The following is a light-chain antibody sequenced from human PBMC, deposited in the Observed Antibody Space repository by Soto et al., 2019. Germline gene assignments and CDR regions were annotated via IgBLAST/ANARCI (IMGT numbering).Light chain of an antibody. CDR2: GAS. J-gene: IGKJ3*01. CDR3: QQTYSTPFT. V-gene: IGKV1-39*01. CDR1: QSITSY. Sequence: DIQMTQSPSSLSASVADRVTITCRASQSITSYLNWYQQKPGKVPKLLIYGASSLQSGVPSRFSGSGSGTDFTLTISSLQPEDFATYYCQQTYSTPFTFGPWTKVDFK.